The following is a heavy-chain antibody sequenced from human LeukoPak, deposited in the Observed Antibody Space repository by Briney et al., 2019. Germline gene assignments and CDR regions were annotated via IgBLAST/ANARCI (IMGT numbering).Heavy chain of an antibody. V-gene: IGHV3-23*01. CDR1: GLTFSDNY. Sequence: GGSLRLSCAVSGLTFSDNYMSWIRQAPGKGPEWLSAISPTTGTTFYADSVEGRFTISRDNSRDTLYLQMHSLSAEDTAMYYCATKTSNGDRYFDYWGQETLVTVSS. CDR2: ISPTTGTT. J-gene: IGHJ4*02. D-gene: IGHD4-17*01. CDR3: ATKTSNGDRYFDY.